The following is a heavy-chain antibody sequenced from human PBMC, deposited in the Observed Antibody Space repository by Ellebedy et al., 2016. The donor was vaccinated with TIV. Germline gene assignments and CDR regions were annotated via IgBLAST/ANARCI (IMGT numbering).Heavy chain of an antibody. CDR1: AGSISSYY. CDR3: ARDLDYCSGGSCYSTAAFDI. D-gene: IGHD2-15*01. CDR2: IYYSGST. J-gene: IGHJ3*02. V-gene: IGHV4-59*01. Sequence: MPSETLSLTCTVSAGSISSYYCSWTRHSPGKGLEWIAYIYYSGSTNYNPPLKRRVTISVDTSKNQFSLKLSSATAADTAVYYCARDLDYCSGGSCYSTAAFDIWGQGTMVTVSS.